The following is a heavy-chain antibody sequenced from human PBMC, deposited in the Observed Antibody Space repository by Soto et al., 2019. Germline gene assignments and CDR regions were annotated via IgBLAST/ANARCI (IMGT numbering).Heavy chain of an antibody. V-gene: IGHV1-69*01. CDR1: GGVFRNYA. J-gene: IGHJ5*01. D-gene: IGHD1-26*01. Sequence: QVQLVQSGAEVKKPGSSVKVSCKASGGVFRNYAINWVRQAPGQGLEWMGGIIPVFGTADYPQKFQGRVTITAEESTTTASMELPSLKTDDTAVYFCARDRWGSYSFDSWGQGTLVTVAS. CDR2: IIPVFGTA. CDR3: ARDRWGSYSFDS.